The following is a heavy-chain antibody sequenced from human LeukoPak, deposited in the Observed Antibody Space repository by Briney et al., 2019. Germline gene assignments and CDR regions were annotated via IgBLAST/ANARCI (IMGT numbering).Heavy chain of an antibody. D-gene: IGHD2-2*01. Sequence: GESLKISCKGSGNSFTNNWIAWVRQMPGKGLEWMGIINPDDSDTQYSSPFQGQVTISADRSTSTAYLHWSSLKASDTAIYYCAKRRLTVYETSPWDPAPWGQGTLVTVSS. CDR1: GNSFTNNW. CDR2: INPDDSDT. CDR3: AKRRLTVYETSPWDPAP. J-gene: IGHJ5*02. V-gene: IGHV5-51*01.